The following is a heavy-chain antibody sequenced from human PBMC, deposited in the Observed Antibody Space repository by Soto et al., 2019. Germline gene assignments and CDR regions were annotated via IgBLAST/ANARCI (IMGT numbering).Heavy chain of an antibody. D-gene: IGHD2-15*01. V-gene: IGHV4-30-2*01. J-gene: IGHJ4*02. Sequence: SETLSLTCAVSGGSISSGGYSWSWIRQPQGKGLEWIGYIYHSGSTNYNPSLKSRVTISVDTSKNQFSLKLSSVTAADTAVYYCARAAPRYCSCGSCYSGSDYWGQGTLVTVSS. CDR2: IYHSGST. CDR1: GGSISSGGYS. CDR3: ARAAPRYCSCGSCYSGSDY.